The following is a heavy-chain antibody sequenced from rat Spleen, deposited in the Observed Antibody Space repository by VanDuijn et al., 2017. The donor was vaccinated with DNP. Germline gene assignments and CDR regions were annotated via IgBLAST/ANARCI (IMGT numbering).Heavy chain of an antibody. J-gene: IGHJ2*01. CDR1: GFTFSSYW. Sequence: EVQLVESGGDLVQPGRSLKVSCVVSGFTFSSYWMYWIRQAPGKGLEWVASINTDGGNSYYRDSVKGRFTISRDNAKSTLYLQMDSLRSEDTATYYCASHSGDYFDYWGQGVMVTVSS. V-gene: IGHV5-58*01. CDR3: ASHSGDYFDY. D-gene: IGHD1-1*01. CDR2: INTDGGNS.